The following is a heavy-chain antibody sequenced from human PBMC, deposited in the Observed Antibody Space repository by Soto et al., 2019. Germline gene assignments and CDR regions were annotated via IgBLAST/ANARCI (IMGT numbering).Heavy chain of an antibody. Sequence: SGPTLVNPTETLTVTCTFSGFSLTSPGMCVSWIRQSPGKALEWLALIERDDDDKYYSTSLKTRLTISKDTRKNQVVLTMANMDPADTATYYCARSIRGPRRFNGMDVWGQGPTVTVSS. CDR2: IERDDDDK. J-gene: IGHJ6*02. D-gene: IGHD1-20*01. V-gene: IGHV2-70*13. CDR1: GFSLTSPGMC. CDR3: ARSIRGPRRFNGMDV.